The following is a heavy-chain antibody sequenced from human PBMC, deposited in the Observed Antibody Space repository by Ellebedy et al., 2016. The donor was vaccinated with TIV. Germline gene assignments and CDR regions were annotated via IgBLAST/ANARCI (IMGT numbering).Heavy chain of an antibody. Sequence: GSLRLXXTVSGDYISSYYWSWIRQPPGKGLEWIGYIYSSGTTVYSPSLKSRVTISIDTSKSQFSLRLNSVTAADAAVYYCASLKGESVYYGLDVWGQGTTVTVSS. CDR1: GDYISSYY. V-gene: IGHV4-59*01. CDR3: ASLKGESVYYGLDV. CDR2: IYSSGTT. D-gene: IGHD2/OR15-2a*01. J-gene: IGHJ6*02.